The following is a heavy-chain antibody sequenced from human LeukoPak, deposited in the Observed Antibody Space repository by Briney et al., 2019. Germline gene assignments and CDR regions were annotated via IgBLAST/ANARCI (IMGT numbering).Heavy chain of an antibody. V-gene: IGHV3-30-3*01. Sequence: GRSLRLSCAASGFTFSSYAMRWVRQAPGKGLEWVAVISYDGSNKYYADSVKGRFTISRDNSKNTLYLQMNSLRAEDTAVYYCARDGSGSYYVSYFDYWGQGTLVTVSS. CDR3: ARDGSGSYYVSYFDY. D-gene: IGHD1-26*01. J-gene: IGHJ4*02. CDR2: ISYDGSNK. CDR1: GFTFSSYA.